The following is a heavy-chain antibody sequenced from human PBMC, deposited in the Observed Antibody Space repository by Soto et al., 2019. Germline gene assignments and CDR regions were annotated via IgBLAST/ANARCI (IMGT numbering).Heavy chain of an antibody. Sequence: ASVKVSCKASGYTFTTYAIHWVRQAPRQGLEWMGWINTYNGNTKYAQKLQGRVTMTTDTSTSTAYMELRSLRSDDTAVYYCARAGVVVVPAASDAFDIWGQGTMVTVSS. V-gene: IGHV1-18*01. CDR1: GYTFTTYA. J-gene: IGHJ3*02. CDR2: INTYNGNT. D-gene: IGHD2-2*01. CDR3: ARAGVVVVPAASDAFDI.